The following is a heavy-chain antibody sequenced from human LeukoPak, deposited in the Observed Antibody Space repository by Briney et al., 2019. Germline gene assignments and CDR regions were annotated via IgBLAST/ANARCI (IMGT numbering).Heavy chain of an antibody. V-gene: IGHV1-2*02. CDR1: GYTFTSYY. CDR2: INPNSGGT. CDR3: ARGGVYDFWSGYKTYYYYYMDV. J-gene: IGHJ6*03. D-gene: IGHD3-3*01. Sequence: ASVKVSCKASGYTFTSYYMHWVRQAPGQGLEWMGWINPNSGGTNYAQKFQGRVTMTRDTSISTAYMELSRLRSDDTAVYYCARGGVYDFWSGYKTYYYYYMDVWGKGTTVTVSS.